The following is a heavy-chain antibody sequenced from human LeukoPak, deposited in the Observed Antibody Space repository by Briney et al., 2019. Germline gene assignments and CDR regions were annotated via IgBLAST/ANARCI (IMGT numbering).Heavy chain of an antibody. CDR2: IRYDGSKS. Sequence: GGSLRLSCAASGFTFNSYGMHWVRQAPGKGLEWVAFIRYDGSKSYFADSVKGRFALSRDNSKNTLYLQMNSLRAEDTAVYYCAKDPVSGYSYFYAHNEWYYFDYWGQGTLVTVSS. D-gene: IGHD5-18*01. V-gene: IGHV3-30*02. CDR1: GFTFNSYG. CDR3: AKDPVSGYSYFYAHNEWYYFDY. J-gene: IGHJ4*02.